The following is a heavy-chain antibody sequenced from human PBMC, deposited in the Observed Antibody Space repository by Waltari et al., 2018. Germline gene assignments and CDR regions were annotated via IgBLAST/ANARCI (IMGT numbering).Heavy chain of an antibody. J-gene: IGHJ4*02. V-gene: IGHV3-7*01. CDR3: ATHCSSTNSYCD. CDR2: IKQDGSER. D-gene: IGHD2-2*01. CDR1: GVPFIGFW. Sequence: EVQLVESGGGLVQPGGSLRLSCAASGVPFIGFWMGWVRLAPGKGREWGAKIKQDGSERYYADSVKGRATISRDNAKKSLSLQMNSLRVEDTAVYYCATHCSSTNSYCDWGQGTLVTVSS.